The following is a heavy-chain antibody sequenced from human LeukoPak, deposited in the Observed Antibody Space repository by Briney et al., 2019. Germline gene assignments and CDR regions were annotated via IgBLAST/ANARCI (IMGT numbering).Heavy chain of an antibody. J-gene: IGHJ4*02. CDR2: IKQDGSDK. CDR3: AREGARTFDY. Sequence: GGSLRLSCAASGFTFXSXXXXXXXQAPGXXRXWVANIKQDGSDKYYVDSVKGRFSISRDNAKNSLYLQMNSLRAEDTAVYYCAREGARTFDYWGQGTLVTVSS. CDR1: GFTFXSXX. V-gene: IGHV3-7*04.